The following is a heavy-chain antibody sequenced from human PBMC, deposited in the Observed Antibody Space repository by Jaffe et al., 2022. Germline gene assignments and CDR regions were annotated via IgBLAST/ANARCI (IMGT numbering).Heavy chain of an antibody. V-gene: IGHV4-61*02. CDR3: ARAPLNYIDSSGYYYGHFDY. D-gene: IGHD3-22*01. CDR2: IYSIGST. J-gene: IGHJ4*02. CDR1: GGSITSGSYY. Sequence: QVQLLESGPGLVKPSQTLSLTCTVSGGSITSGSYYWSWIRQPAGKGLEWIGRIYSIGSTNYNPSLKSRVAMSVDTSKNQFSLKLSSVTAADTAVYYCARAPLNYIDSSGYYYGHFDYWGQGTLVTVSS.